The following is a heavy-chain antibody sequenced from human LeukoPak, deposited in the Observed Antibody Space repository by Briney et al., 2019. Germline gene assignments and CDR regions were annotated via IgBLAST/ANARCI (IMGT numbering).Heavy chain of an antibody. V-gene: IGHV3-30-3*01. CDR1: GFTFSRYA. Sequence: GGSLRLSCATSGFTFSRYAMHWVRQAPGKGLEWVALISYDANIGSNKYYADSVKGRFTISRDNSKNTLYLQMNSLRAEDTAVYYCAKDWDYDILTGYSYIDYWGQGTLVTVSS. D-gene: IGHD3-9*01. J-gene: IGHJ4*02. CDR2: ISYDANIGSNK. CDR3: AKDWDYDILTGYSYIDY.